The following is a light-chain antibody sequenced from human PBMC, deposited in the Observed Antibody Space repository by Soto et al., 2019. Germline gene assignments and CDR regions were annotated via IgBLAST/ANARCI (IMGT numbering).Light chain of an antibody. V-gene: IGLV1-44*01. CDR1: SSNIGSNT. CDR2: SNN. J-gene: IGLJ1*01. CDR3: EAWVDSLEAYV. Sequence: QSVLTQPPSASGTPGQRVTISCSGSSSNIGSNTVNWYQQLPGTAPKLRMYSNNQRPAGVPDRFSGSKSGTSASLAISGLQSEVEADYYCEAWVDSLEAYVSRTGTNVTV.